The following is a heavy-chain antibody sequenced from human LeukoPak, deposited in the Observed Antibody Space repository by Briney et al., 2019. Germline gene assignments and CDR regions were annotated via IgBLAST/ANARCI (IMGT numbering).Heavy chain of an antibody. V-gene: IGHV3-9*01. Sequence: PGRSLRLSCAASGFTFDDYAMHWVRQAPGKGLEWVSGISWNSGSIGYADSVKGRFTVSRDNAKNSLYLQMNSLRAEDTALYYCAKDITGSIAVAGTDYWGQGTLVTVSS. D-gene: IGHD6-19*01. CDR1: GFTFDDYA. CDR3: AKDITGSIAVAGTDY. J-gene: IGHJ4*02. CDR2: ISWNSGSI.